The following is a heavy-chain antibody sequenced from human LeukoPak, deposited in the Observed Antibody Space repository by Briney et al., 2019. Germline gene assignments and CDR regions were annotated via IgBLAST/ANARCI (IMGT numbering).Heavy chain of an antibody. V-gene: IGHV4-4*07. Sequence: PSETLSLTCTVSGGSISSYYWSWIRQPAGKGLEWIERIYASGSTNYNPSLKSRVTMSVDTSKNQFSLKLSSVTAADTAVYYCARYGAYYDFWSGYPLDAFDIWGQGTMVTVSS. CDR2: IYASGST. CDR3: ARYGAYYDFWSGYPLDAFDI. D-gene: IGHD3-3*01. CDR1: GGSISSYY. J-gene: IGHJ3*02.